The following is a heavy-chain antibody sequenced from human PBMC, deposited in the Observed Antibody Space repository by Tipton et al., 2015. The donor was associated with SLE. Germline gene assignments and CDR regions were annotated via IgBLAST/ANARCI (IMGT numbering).Heavy chain of an antibody. CDR1: GGSISSGGYS. CDR2: IYHSGST. J-gene: IGHJ3*02. CDR3: ARASIAVAENDAFDI. D-gene: IGHD6-19*01. Sequence: TLSLTCTVSGGSISSGGYSWSWIRQPPGKGLEWIGYIYHSGSTNYNPSLKSRVTISVDTSKNQFSLKLSSVTAADTAVYYCARASIAVAENDAFDIWGQGTMVTVSS. V-gene: IGHV4-30-2*01.